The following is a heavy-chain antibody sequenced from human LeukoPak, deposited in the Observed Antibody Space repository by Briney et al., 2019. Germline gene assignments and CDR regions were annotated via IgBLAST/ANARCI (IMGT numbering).Heavy chain of an antibody. Sequence: GRSLRLSCAASGFTFSDYYMSWIRQAPGKGLEWVSYISSSSSYTNYADSVKGRFTISRDNAKNSLYLQMNSLRAEDTAVYYCARAGGAGSGNFVDYYYYYGMDVWGKGTTVTVSS. CDR2: ISSSSSYT. CDR1: GFTFSDYY. D-gene: IGHD3-10*01. V-gene: IGHV3-11*06. J-gene: IGHJ6*04. CDR3: ARAGGAGSGNFVDYYYYYGMDV.